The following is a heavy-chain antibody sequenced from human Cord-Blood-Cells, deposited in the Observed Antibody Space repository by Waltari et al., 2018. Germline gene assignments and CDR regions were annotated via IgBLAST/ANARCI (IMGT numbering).Heavy chain of an antibody. CDR1: GYTFTGYY. V-gene: IGHV1-2*02. J-gene: IGHJ4*02. CDR3: ARVLAGTVDY. CDR2: INPIRDGT. D-gene: IGHD6-19*01. Sequence: QVQLVQSGAEVMKPGASVKVPCKASGYTFTGYYMHLGRPAPGQGRGWLGGINPIRDGTNYAQRLPGRVTVTRDTAISTACMELSRLRSDDTAVYYCARVLAGTVDYWGQGTLVTVSS.